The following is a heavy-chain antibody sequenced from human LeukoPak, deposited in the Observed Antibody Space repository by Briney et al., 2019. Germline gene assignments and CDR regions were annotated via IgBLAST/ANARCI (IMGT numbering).Heavy chain of an antibody. Sequence: SETLSLTCTVSGGSISSYYWSWIRQPPGKGLEWIGYIYYGGSTNYNPSLKSRVTISVDTSKNQFSLKLSSVTAADTAVYYCARGSYGELGCWGQGTLVTVSS. V-gene: IGHV4-59*01. D-gene: IGHD4-17*01. CDR3: ARGSYGELGC. CDR2: IYYGGST. J-gene: IGHJ4*02. CDR1: GGSISSYY.